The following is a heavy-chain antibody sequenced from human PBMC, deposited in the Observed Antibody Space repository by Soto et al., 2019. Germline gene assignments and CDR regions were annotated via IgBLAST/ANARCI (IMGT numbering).Heavy chain of an antibody. V-gene: IGHV3-30*03. J-gene: IGHJ4*02. Sequence: AGGSLRLSCAASGFTFDKCDMHWVRQAPGKGLEWVAVISYDGSNQYYADSVRGRFTISRDNAESSLYLQMNSLGDEDTAVYFCARDFGHGYYLDYWGRGTLVTVSS. CDR3: ARDFGHGYYLDY. CDR1: GFTFDKCD. D-gene: IGHD3-3*01. CDR2: ISYDGSNQ.